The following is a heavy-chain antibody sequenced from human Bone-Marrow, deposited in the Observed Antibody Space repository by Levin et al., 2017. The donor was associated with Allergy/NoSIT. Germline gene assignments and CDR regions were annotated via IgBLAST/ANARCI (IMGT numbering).Heavy chain of an antibody. Sequence: ASVKVSCKVSGYTLTELSMHWVRQAPGKGLEWMGGFDPEDGETIFAQKFQGRVTMAEDTSTDTAFMELSSLRSEDTAVYYYATLSDFADYFDYWGQGTLVTVSS. CDR2: FDPEDGET. J-gene: IGHJ4*02. CDR3: ATLSDFADYFDY. CDR1: GYTLTELS. V-gene: IGHV1-24*01. D-gene: IGHD3-3*01.